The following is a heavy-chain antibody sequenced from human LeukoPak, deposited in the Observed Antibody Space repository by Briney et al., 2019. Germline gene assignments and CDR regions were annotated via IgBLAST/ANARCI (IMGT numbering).Heavy chain of an antibody. V-gene: IGHV4-38-2*01. CDR1: GYSISSGYY. Sequence: PSETLSLTCAVSGYSISSGYYWGWIRPPPGKGLEWIGSIYYSGSTYYNPSLKSRVTISVDTSKNQFSLKLTSVTAADTAVYYCARSGYNYASAPFYWGQGTLVTVSS. CDR2: IYYSGST. CDR3: ARSGYNYASAPFY. D-gene: IGHD5-24*01. J-gene: IGHJ4*02.